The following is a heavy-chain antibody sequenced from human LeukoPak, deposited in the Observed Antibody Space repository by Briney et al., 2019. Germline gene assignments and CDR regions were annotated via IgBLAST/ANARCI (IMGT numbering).Heavy chain of an antibody. CDR2: IIPIFGTA. CDR3: AREAKRRIAAAGINYGMDV. CDR1: GGTFSSYA. Sequence: SVKVSCKASGGTFSSYAISWVRQAPGQGLEWMGGIIPIFGTANYAQKFQGRVTITADESTSTAYMKLSSLRSEDTAVYYCAREAKRRIAAAGINYGMDVWGQGTTVTVSS. V-gene: IGHV1-69*13. D-gene: IGHD6-13*01. J-gene: IGHJ6*02.